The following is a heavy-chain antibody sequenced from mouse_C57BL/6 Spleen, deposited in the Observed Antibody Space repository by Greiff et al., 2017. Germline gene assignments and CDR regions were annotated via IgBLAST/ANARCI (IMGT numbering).Heavy chain of an antibody. CDR3: ARTTVVGPFAY. CDR1: GYTFTSYW. Sequence: QVQLQQSGAELVKPGASVKLSCKASGYTFTSYWMHWVKQRPGQGLEWIGMIHPNSGSTNYNEKFKSKATLTVDKSSSTAYMQLSSLTSEDSAVYYCARTTVVGPFAYWGQGTLVTVSA. CDR2: IHPNSGST. J-gene: IGHJ3*01. V-gene: IGHV1-64*01. D-gene: IGHD1-1*01.